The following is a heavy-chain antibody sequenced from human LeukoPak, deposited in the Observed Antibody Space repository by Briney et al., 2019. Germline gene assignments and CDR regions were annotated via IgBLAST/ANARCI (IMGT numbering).Heavy chain of an antibody. CDR3: AGEAMTGLYFFDS. CDR1: GGSITTYP. V-gene: IGHV4-4*07. D-gene: IGHD3-9*01. Sequence: SETLSLTCAVSGGSITTYPWSWVRQPAGKGLGWIGRLSTRGTTNYNPSLKGRLTMSVDTSENQFYLSLSSVTAADTAVYYCAGEAMTGLYFFDSWGQGTLVTVSS. J-gene: IGHJ4*02. CDR2: LSTRGTT.